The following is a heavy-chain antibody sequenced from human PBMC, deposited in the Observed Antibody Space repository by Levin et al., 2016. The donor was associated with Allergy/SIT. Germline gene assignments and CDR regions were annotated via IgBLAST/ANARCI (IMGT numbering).Heavy chain of an antibody. J-gene: IGHJ6*02. V-gene: IGHV4-59*01. D-gene: IGHD3-22*01. Sequence: SETLSLTCTVSGGSISSYYWSWIRQPPGKGLEWIGYIYYSGSTNYNPSLKSRVTISVDTSKNQFSLKLSSVTAADTAVYYCARAHILLPQYYYYGMDVWGQGTTVTVSS. CDR1: GGSISSYY. CDR3: ARAHILLPQYYYYGMDV. CDR2: IYYSGST.